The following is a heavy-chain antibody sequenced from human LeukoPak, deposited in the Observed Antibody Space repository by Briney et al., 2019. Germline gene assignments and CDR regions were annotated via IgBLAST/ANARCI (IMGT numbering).Heavy chain of an antibody. CDR3: ARNVRFLEWDYYYMDV. CDR1: GGSTSSYY. V-gene: IGHV4-59*01. J-gene: IGHJ6*03. Sequence: SETLSLTCTVSGGSTSSYYWSWIRQPPGKGLEWIGYIYYSGSTNYNPSLKSRVTISVDTSKNQFSLKLSSVTAADTAVYYCARNVRFLEWDYYYMDVWGKGTTVTVSS. CDR2: IYYSGST. D-gene: IGHD3-3*01.